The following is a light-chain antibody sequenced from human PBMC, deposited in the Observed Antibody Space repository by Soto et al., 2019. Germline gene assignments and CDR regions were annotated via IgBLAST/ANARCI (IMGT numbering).Light chain of an antibody. J-gene: IGLJ1*01. CDR2: DVS. Sequence: QSVLTQPASVSRSPGQSITISNTGNNRYVGVYNYVSWYQQHPGKAPKPMIYDVSNRPSGVSNRFSGSKSGNTASLTISGLQAEDEADYYCSSYTSSSTLVFGTGTKVTVL. CDR3: SSYTSSSTLV. CDR1: NRYVGVYNY. V-gene: IGLV2-14*01.